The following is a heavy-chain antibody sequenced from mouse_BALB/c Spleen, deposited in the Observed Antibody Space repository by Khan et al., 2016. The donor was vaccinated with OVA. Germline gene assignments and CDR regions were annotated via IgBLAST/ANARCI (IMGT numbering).Heavy chain of an antibody. CDR3: ARGNDYGYYFDY. Sequence: EVQLVESGPGLVQPSQSLSLTCTVTGYSITSNYAWNWIRQFPGNKLEWMGYISYSGSTIYNPSLKSRISITRDTSKNQFFLQLKSVTTEDTATDNWARGNDYGYYFDYWGQGTSLTVSS. J-gene: IGHJ2*02. CDR2: ISYSGST. D-gene: IGHD1-1*01. V-gene: IGHV3-2*02. CDR1: GYSITSNYA.